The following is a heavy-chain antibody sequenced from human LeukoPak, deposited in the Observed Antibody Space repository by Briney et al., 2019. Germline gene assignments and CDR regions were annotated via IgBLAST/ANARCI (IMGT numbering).Heavy chain of an antibody. Sequence: PSETLSLTCAVYGGSFSGYYWSWIRQPPGKGLEWIEEINHSGSTNYNPSLKSRVTISVDTSKNQFSLKLSSVTAADTAVYYCASVEMATIARYYYYYGMDVWGQGTTVTVSS. J-gene: IGHJ6*02. CDR2: INHSGST. CDR1: GGSFSGYY. D-gene: IGHD5-24*01. CDR3: ASVEMATIARYYYYYGMDV. V-gene: IGHV4-34*01.